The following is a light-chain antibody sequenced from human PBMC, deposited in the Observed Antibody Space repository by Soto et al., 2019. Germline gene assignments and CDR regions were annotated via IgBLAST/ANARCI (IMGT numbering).Light chain of an antibody. CDR3: QQRSNWLWT. CDR1: QSVSSY. V-gene: IGKV3-11*01. Sequence: EIVLTQSPATLSLSPGEGATLSCRASQSVSSYLAWYQQKPGQAPRLLIYDASNRATGIPARFSGSGSGTDFTLTINSLEPEDFAVYYCQQRSNWLWTFGQGTKVDIK. J-gene: IGKJ1*01. CDR2: DAS.